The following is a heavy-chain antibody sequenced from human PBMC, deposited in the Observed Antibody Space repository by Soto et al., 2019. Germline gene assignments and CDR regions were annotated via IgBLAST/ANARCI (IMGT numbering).Heavy chain of an antibody. D-gene: IGHD5-18*01. Sequence: QTGGSLRLSCAASGFTFSNFWMHWVRQAPGKGLVWVSRIYSDGSGPMYADSVKGRFTISRDNAKSTLYLQMNSLRAEDTAVYYCVTLNSFGSDYWGRGTLVTVSS. V-gene: IGHV3-74*03. CDR3: VTLNSFGSDY. CDR1: GFTFSNFW. CDR2: IYSDGSGP. J-gene: IGHJ4*02.